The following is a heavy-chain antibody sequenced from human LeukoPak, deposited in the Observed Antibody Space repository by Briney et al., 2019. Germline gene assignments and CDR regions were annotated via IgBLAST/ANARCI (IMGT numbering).Heavy chain of an antibody. J-gene: IGHJ1*01. Sequence: PGGSLRLSCAASGFTFSSYAMHWVRQAPGKGLEWVAVISYDGSNKYYADSVKGRFTISRDNSKNTLYLQMNSLRAEDTAVYYCAPGDLPNHVSLSDEYFQHWGQGTLVTVSS. CDR1: GFTFSSYA. CDR3: APGDLPNHVSLSDEYFQH. V-gene: IGHV3-30*04. CDR2: ISYDGSNK. D-gene: IGHD4-17*01.